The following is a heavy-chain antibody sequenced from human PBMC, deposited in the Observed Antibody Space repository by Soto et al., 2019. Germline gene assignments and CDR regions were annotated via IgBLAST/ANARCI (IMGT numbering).Heavy chain of an antibody. D-gene: IGHD3-16*02. CDR2: ISYDGSRQ. CDR3: SKTIGLRLGELSPDY. J-gene: IGHJ4*02. Sequence: QVQLVESGGGVVQPGRSLRLSCAASGFSFSNDAIHWVRQAPGKGLEWVALISYDGSRQYYGDSVKGRFTISRDNSKNTLSLEMNNLRPEDTAVYYCSKTIGLRLGELSPDYWGQGTLVTVSS. CDR1: GFSFSNDA. V-gene: IGHV3-30*18.